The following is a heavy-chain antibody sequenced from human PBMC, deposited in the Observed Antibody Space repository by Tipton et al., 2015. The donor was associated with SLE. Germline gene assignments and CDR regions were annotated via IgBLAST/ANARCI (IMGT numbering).Heavy chain of an antibody. J-gene: IGHJ6*02. CDR2: INHSGST. CDR1: GDSITSYY. V-gene: IGHV4-34*01. D-gene: IGHD3-3*01. Sequence: AGLVKPSETLSLTCTVSGDSITSYYWSWIRQPPGKGLEWIGEINHSGSTNYNPSLKSRVTISVDTSKNQFSLKLSSVTAADTAVYYCARRFLEWFGYGMDVWGQGTTVTVSS. CDR3: ARRFLEWFGYGMDV.